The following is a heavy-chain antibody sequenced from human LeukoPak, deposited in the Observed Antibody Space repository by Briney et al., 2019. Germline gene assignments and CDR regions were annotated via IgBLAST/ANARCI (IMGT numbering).Heavy chain of an antibody. CDR3: ASPPADYYDSRDYFDY. CDR2: IIPILGIA. Sequence: SVKVSCKASGGTFSSYVISWVRQAHGQGLEWMGRIIPILGIANYAQKFQGRVTITADKSTSTAYMELSSLRSEDTAVYYCASPPADYYDSRDYFDYWGQGTLVTVSS. D-gene: IGHD3-22*01. V-gene: IGHV1-69*04. CDR1: GGTFSSYV. J-gene: IGHJ4*02.